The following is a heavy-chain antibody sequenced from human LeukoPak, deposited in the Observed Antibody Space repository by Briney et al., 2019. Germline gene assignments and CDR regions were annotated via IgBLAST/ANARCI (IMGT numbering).Heavy chain of an antibody. D-gene: IGHD6-19*01. CDR3: ARDYEYSSGWPYDY. CDR2: ISSSSSYI. CDR1: GFTFSSYS. Sequence: GGSLRLPCAASGFTFSSYSMNWVRQAPGKGLEWVSSISSSSSYIYYADSVKGRFTISRDNAKNSLYLQINSLRAEDTAVYYCARDYEYSSGWPYDYWGQGTLVTVSS. V-gene: IGHV3-21*01. J-gene: IGHJ4*02.